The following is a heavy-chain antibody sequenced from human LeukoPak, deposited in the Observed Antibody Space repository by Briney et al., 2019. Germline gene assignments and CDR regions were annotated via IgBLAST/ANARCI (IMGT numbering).Heavy chain of an antibody. V-gene: IGHV1-8*03. D-gene: IGHD7-27*01. CDR2: INPNSGNT. CDR1: GYTFTGYY. Sequence: GASVKVSCKASGYTFTGYYMHWVRPAPGQGLEWMGWINPNSGNTGYAQKFQGRVTITRNTSISTAYMELSSLRSEDTAVYYCARGTGGGDYWGQGTLVTVSS. CDR3: ARGTGGGDY. J-gene: IGHJ4*02.